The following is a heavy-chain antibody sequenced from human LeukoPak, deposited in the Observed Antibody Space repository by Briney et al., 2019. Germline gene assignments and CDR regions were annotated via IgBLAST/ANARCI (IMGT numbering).Heavy chain of an antibody. Sequence: PSETLSLTCAVYGGSFSGYYWSWIRQPPGKGLEWIGEMNHSGSTRYNPSLKSRVTLSVDTSKNQFSPKLSSVTAADTAMYYCARFSSTVTTFDYWGQGTLVTVSS. CDR3: ARFSSTVTTFDY. D-gene: IGHD4-17*01. CDR2: MNHSGST. V-gene: IGHV4-34*01. CDR1: GGSFSGYY. J-gene: IGHJ4*02.